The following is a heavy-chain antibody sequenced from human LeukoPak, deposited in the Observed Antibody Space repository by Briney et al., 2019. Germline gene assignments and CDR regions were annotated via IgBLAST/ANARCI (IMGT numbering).Heavy chain of an antibody. CDR2: INHSGST. V-gene: IGHV4-34*01. D-gene: IGHD3-10*01. CDR1: GGSFSGYY. CDR3: ARGGGKWFGELSYYFDY. Sequence: SETLSLTCAVYGGSFSGYYWSWIRQPPGKGLEWIGEINHSGSTNYNPSLKSRVTISVDTSKNQFSLKLSSVTAADTAVYYCARGGGKWFGELSYYFDYWGQGTLVTVSS. J-gene: IGHJ4*02.